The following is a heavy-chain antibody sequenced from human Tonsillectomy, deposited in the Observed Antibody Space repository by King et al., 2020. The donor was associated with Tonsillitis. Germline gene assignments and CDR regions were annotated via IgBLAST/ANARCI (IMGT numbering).Heavy chain of an antibody. J-gene: IGHJ3*02. CDR1: GGSISTYY. V-gene: IGHV4-59*01. Sequence: QLQESGPGLVKPSETLSLTCTVSGGSISTYYWSWIRQPPGKGLEWIGYIYYSVSTNYNPSLKSRVTISVDTSKNQLSLKLSSVTAADTAVYFCAREYWGKWAFDIWGQGTMVTVSS. CDR2: IYYSVST. CDR3: AREYWGKWAFDI. D-gene: IGHD7-27*01.